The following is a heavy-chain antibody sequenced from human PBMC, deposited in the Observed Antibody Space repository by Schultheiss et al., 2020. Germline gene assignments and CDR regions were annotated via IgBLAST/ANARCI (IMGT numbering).Heavy chain of an antibody. Sequence: GGSLRLSCAASGFTFSSYAMSWVRQAPGKGLEWVSAISGSGGSTYYADSVKGRFTISRDNSKNTLYLQMNSLRAEDTAVYYCAKGYYYDSSGYYYPSPDYWGQGTVVTVSS. D-gene: IGHD3-22*01. CDR2: ISGSGGST. J-gene: IGHJ4*02. CDR1: GFTFSSYA. V-gene: IGHV3-23*01. CDR3: AKGYYYDSSGYYYPSPDY.